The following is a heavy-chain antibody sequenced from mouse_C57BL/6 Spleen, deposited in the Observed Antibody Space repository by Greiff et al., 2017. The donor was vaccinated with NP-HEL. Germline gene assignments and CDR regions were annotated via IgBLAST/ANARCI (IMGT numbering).Heavy chain of an antibody. CDR2: INPNNGGP. D-gene: IGHD1-1*01. Sequence: VQLQQSGPELVKPGASVKISCKASGYTFTDYYMNWVKQSHGKSLEWIGDINPNNGGPSYNQKFKGKATLTVAQSSSTAYMELRSLTSEDSAVYYCAKGGSYYDGSFAYWGQGTLVTVSA. V-gene: IGHV1-26*01. CDR1: GYTFTDYY. CDR3: AKGGSYYDGSFAY. J-gene: IGHJ3*01.